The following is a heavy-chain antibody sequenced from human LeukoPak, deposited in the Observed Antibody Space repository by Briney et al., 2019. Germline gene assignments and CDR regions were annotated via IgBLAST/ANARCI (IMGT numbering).Heavy chain of an antibody. CDR3: ARGLSTRYYYYYYYGMDV. CDR2: INHSGST. V-gene: IGHV4-34*01. Sequence: SETLSLTCAVYGGSFSGYYWSWIRQPPGKGLEWIGEINHSGSTNYNPSLKSRVTISVDTSKNQFSLKLSSVTAADTAVYYCARGLSTRYYYYYYYGMDVWGQGTTVTVSS. J-gene: IGHJ6*02. CDR1: GGSFSGYY. D-gene: IGHD2-2*01.